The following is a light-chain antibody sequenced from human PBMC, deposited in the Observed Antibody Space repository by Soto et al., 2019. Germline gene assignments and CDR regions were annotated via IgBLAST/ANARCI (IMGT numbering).Light chain of an antibody. CDR3: QQSYSTPYT. V-gene: IGKV1-39*01. CDR2: TAS. Sequence: DIQMTQSPSSLSASVGDRVTITCRASQTISIYLNWYQQKPGKAPKLLIFTASSFQSGVPSRFSGSGSGTDFTLTISSLQTEDFATYYCQQSYSTPYTFGQGTKLEIK. CDR1: QTISIY. J-gene: IGKJ2*01.